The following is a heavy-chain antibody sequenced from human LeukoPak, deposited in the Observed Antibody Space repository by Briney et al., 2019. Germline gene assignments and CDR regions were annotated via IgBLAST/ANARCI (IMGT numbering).Heavy chain of an antibody. Sequence: PGGSLRLSCAASGFTFSSYGMHWVHQAPGKGLEWVAVISYDGSNKYYADSVEGRFTISRDNSKNTLYLQMNSLRAEDTAVYYCAKDVRGYSYGRLAGYYYYMDVWGKGTTVTVSS. CDR2: ISYDGSNK. CDR3: AKDVRGYSYGRLAGYYYYMDV. J-gene: IGHJ6*03. V-gene: IGHV3-30*18. CDR1: GFTFSSYG. D-gene: IGHD5-18*01.